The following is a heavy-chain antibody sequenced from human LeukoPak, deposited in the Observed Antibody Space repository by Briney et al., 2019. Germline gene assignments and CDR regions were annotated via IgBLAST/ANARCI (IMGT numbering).Heavy chain of an antibody. CDR2: INHSGST. V-gene: IGHV4-34*01. J-gene: IGHJ4*02. CDR1: GGSFSGYY. Sequence: SETLSLTCAVYGGSFSGYYWSWIRQPPGKGLEWIGEINHSGSTNYNPSLKSRVTVSVDTSKNQFSLKLSSVTAADTAGSPCSTSCFTANYWGQGTLVTVSS. CDR3: STSCFTANY. D-gene: IGHD2-2*02.